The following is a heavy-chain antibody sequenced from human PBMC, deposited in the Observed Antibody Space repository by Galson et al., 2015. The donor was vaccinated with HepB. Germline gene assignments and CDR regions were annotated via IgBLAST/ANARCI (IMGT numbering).Heavy chain of an antibody. Sequence: SLRLSCAASGFTFSSYAMSWVRQAPGKGLEWVAAISGSGGSTYYADSVKGRFTISRDNSKNTLYLQMNSLRAEDTAVYYCAVDSSSWVGSGAFDIWGQGTMVTVSS. CDR1: GFTFSSYA. D-gene: IGHD6-13*01. V-gene: IGHV3-23*01. CDR2: ISGSGGST. J-gene: IGHJ3*02. CDR3: AVDSSSWVGSGAFDI.